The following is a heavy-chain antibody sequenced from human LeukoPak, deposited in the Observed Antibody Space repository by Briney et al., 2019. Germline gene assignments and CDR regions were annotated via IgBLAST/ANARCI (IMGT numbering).Heavy chain of an antibody. CDR3: ARHSHSYYDTLTGPYRWFDP. CDR1: GYSFTSYW. J-gene: IGHJ5*02. CDR2: IDPSDSYT. Sequence: GESLKISCKGSGYSFTSYWISWVRQMPGKGLEWMGRIDPSDSYTNYSPSFQGHVTISADKSISTAYLQWSSLKASDTAMYYCARHSHSYYDTLTGPYRWFDPWGQGTLVTGSS. D-gene: IGHD3-9*01. V-gene: IGHV5-10-1*01.